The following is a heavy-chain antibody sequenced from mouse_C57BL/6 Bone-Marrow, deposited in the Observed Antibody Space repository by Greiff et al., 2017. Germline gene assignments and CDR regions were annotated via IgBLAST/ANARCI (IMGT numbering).Heavy chain of an antibody. Sequence: QVQLQQPGAELVMPGASVKLSCKASGYTFTSYWMHWVKQRPGQGLEWIGEIDPSDSYTDYNQKFKGKSTLTVDTSTSTAYMQLSRLTSEDSAVYYCARSYMDGNDWYFDVWGTGTTVTVST. V-gene: IGHV1-69*01. J-gene: IGHJ1*03. CDR2: IDPSDSYT. CDR1: GYTFTSYW. D-gene: IGHD2-1*01. CDR3: ARSYMDGNDWYFDV.